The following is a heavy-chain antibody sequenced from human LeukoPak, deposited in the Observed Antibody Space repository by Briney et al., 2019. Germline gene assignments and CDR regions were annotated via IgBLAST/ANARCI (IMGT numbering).Heavy chain of an antibody. CDR1: GFTFSSYA. CDR2: ISSNGRST. J-gene: IGHJ4*02. D-gene: IGHD3-16*01. Sequence: GGSLRLSCVASGFTFSSYAMHWVRQAPGKGLEYVSAISSNGRSTYYANSVKGRFTISRDNSKNTLYLQMGSLRTEDMAVYYCARVLGGHTDGLDYWGQGTLVTVSS. V-gene: IGHV3-64*01. CDR3: ARVLGGHTDGLDY.